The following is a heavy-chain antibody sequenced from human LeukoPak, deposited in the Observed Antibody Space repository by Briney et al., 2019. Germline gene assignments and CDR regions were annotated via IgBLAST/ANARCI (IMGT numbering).Heavy chain of an antibody. Sequence: PGGSLRLSCAASGFTFSSYAMSWVRQAPGKGLEWVSAISGSGGSTYYADSVKGRFTISRDNSKNTLYLQMNSLRAEDTAVYYCAKDPRSRYYYGSGSTYWGQGTLVTVSS. V-gene: IGHV3-23*01. CDR2: ISGSGGST. CDR1: GFTFSSYA. D-gene: IGHD3-10*01. CDR3: AKDPRSRYYYGSGSTY. J-gene: IGHJ4*02.